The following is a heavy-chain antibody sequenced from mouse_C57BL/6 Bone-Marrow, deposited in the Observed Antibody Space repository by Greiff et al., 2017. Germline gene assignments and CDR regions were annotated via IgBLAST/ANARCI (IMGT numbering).Heavy chain of an antibody. CDR2: ISSGGSYT. CDR3: ATRGGSDDYFDY. J-gene: IGHJ2*01. Sequence: EVNVVESGGDLVKPGGSLKLSCAASGFTFSSYGMSWVRQTPDKRLEWVATISSGGSYTYYPDSVKGRFTISRDNAKNTLYLQMSSLKSEDTAVYYCATRGGSDDYFDYWGQGTTLTVSS. V-gene: IGHV5-6*02. CDR1: GFTFSSYG. D-gene: IGHD1-1*02.